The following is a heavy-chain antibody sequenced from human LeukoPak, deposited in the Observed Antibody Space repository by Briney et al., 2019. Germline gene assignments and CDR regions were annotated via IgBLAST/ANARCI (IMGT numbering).Heavy chain of an antibody. CDR3: ARVSPVGVSGYYDY. CDR1: GFTFSSYS. CDR2: ISSSSSTI. V-gene: IGHV3-48*01. Sequence: GGSLRLSCAASGFTFSSYSMNWVRQAPGKGLEWVSYISSSSSTIYHSDSVKGRFTISRDNAKNSLYLQMNSLRAEDTAVYYCARVSPVGVSGYYDYWGQGTLVTVSS. D-gene: IGHD3-3*01. J-gene: IGHJ4*02.